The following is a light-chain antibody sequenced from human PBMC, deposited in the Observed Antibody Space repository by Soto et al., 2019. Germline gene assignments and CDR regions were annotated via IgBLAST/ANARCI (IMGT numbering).Light chain of an antibody. CDR2: AAS. Sequence: DIQMTQSPSSLSASVGDRVTITCRASQSISSYLNWYQQKPGKAPKLLIYAASSLQSGVPSRFRGSGSGTEFTLTISSLQPEDFATYYCQQSYSTPVFTFGPGTKVDIK. CDR1: QSISSY. V-gene: IGKV1-39*01. J-gene: IGKJ3*01. CDR3: QQSYSTPVFT.